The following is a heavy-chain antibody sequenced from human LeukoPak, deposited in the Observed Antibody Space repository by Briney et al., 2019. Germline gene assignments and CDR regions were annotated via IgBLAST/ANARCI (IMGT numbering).Heavy chain of an antibody. Sequence: GGSLRLSCAASGFTFSSYSMNWVRQAPGKGLEWVSSISSSSSYIYYADSVKGRFTISRDNAKNSPYLQMNSLRAEDTAVYYCARVGLGYDFWSGYSVTTEYYFDYWGQGTLVTVSS. D-gene: IGHD3-3*01. CDR1: GFTFSSYS. J-gene: IGHJ4*02. CDR3: ARVGLGYDFWSGYSVTTEYYFDY. V-gene: IGHV3-21*01. CDR2: ISSSSSYI.